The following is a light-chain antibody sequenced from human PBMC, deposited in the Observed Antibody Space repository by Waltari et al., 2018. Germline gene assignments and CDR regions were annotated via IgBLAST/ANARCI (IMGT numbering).Light chain of an antibody. J-gene: IGLJ1*01. CDR3: SSYRTTSTFCV. V-gene: IGLV2-14*03. Sequence: QSALTQPASVPGSPGQSITISCTGTSSDVGGYPYVSWYHHHPGKAPKLMITYVNKRPGEGSNRCSGSKACDAACQTITGLQEDDDADDYCSSYRTTSTFCVFGAGTKLTVL. CDR1: SSDVGGYPY. CDR2: YVN.